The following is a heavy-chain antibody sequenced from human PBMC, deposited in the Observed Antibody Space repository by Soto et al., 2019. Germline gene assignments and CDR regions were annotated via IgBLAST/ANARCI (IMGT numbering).Heavy chain of an antibody. J-gene: IGHJ4*02. Sequence: GGSLRLSCAASGFPVSSNYMSWVRQAPGKGLEWVSVIYSGGSTYYADSVKGRFTISRDNSKNTLYLQMNSLRAEDTAVYYCARGYCSGGSCYFFDYWGQGTLVTVSS. CDR3: ARGYCSGGSCYFFDY. D-gene: IGHD2-15*01. V-gene: IGHV3-53*01. CDR1: GFPVSSNY. CDR2: IYSGGST.